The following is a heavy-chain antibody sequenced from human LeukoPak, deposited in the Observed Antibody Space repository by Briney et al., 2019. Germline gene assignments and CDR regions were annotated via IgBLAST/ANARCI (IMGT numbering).Heavy chain of an antibody. CDR3: APNPWGGYCSSTSCHLSY. CDR1: GFTFSSYG. J-gene: IGHJ4*02. D-gene: IGHD2-2*01. Sequence: PGGTLRLSCAVSGFTFSSYGMSWVRQAPGKGLEWVSAISGSGGSTYYADSVKGRFTISRDNSKHTVYLQMNSLRGDDTAVYYGAPNPWGGYCSSTSCHLSYWGQGILVTVSS. CDR2: ISGSGGST. V-gene: IGHV3-23*01.